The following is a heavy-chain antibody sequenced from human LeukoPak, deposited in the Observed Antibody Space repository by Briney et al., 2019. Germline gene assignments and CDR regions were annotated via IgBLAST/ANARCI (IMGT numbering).Heavy chain of an antibody. Sequence: SETLSLTCTVSGYSISSGYYWGWIRQPPGKGLEWIGSIYHSGSTYYNPSLKSRVTISVDTSKNQFSLKLSSVTAADTAVYYCARGSRGLFDYWGQGTLVTVSS. V-gene: IGHV4-38-2*02. CDR3: ARGSRGLFDY. D-gene: IGHD1-26*01. CDR2: IYHSGST. CDR1: GYSISSGYY. J-gene: IGHJ4*02.